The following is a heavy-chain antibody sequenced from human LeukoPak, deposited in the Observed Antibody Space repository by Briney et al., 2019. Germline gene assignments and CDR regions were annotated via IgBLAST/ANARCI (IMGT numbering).Heavy chain of an antibody. CDR3: ARGPSGYHNT. J-gene: IGHJ4*02. CDR2: IYHSGST. CDR1: GGSISSSSYY. D-gene: IGHD5-12*01. V-gene: IGHV4-39*01. Sequence: PSETLSLTCTVSGGSISSSSYYWGWIRQPPGKGLERIGSIYHSGSTYYNPSLKSRVTIAVETSKNQFSLKLSSVTAADTAVYYCARGPSGYHNTGGQGTLVTVSS.